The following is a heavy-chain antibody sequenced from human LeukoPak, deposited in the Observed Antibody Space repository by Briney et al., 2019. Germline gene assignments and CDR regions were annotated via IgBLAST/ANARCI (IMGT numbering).Heavy chain of an antibody. CDR3: AAVELRFLEWLSHRGYYFDY. CDR1: GYTFTSYD. J-gene: IGHJ4*02. D-gene: IGHD3-3*01. Sequence: ASVKVSCKASGYTFTSYDINWVRQATGQGLEWMGWMNPNSGNTGYAQKFQGRVTMTRNTSISTAYMELSSLRSEDTAVYYCAAVELRFLEWLSHRGYYFDYWGQGTLVTVSS. V-gene: IGHV1-8*01. CDR2: MNPNSGNT.